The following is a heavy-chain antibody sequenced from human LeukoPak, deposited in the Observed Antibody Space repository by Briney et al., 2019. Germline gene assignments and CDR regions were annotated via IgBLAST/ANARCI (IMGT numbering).Heavy chain of an antibody. Sequence: SETLSLTCTVSGGSISSYYWSWIRQPPGKGLEWIGYIYYSGSTSYNPSLKSRVTISVDTSKNQFSLKLSSVTAADTAVYYCARHPVGAIGRGAFDIWGQGTMVTVSS. J-gene: IGHJ3*02. CDR1: GGSISSYY. V-gene: IGHV4-59*08. D-gene: IGHD1-26*01. CDR3: ARHPVGAIGRGAFDI. CDR2: IYYSGST.